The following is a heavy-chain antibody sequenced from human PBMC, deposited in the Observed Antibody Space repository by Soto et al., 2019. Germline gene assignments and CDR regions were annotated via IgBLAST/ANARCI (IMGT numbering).Heavy chain of an antibody. D-gene: IGHD5-12*01. Sequence: ASVKVTCKASGYTFTNYYMHWVRQAPGQGLEWMGIINPSGGSTRYAQKFQGRVTMTWDTSTSTVYMELSRLRSDDTSVYYCARGGYSGYDFDYWGQGTLVTVSS. V-gene: IGHV1-46*01. CDR3: ARGGYSGYDFDY. J-gene: IGHJ4*02. CDR2: INPSGGST. CDR1: GYTFTNYY.